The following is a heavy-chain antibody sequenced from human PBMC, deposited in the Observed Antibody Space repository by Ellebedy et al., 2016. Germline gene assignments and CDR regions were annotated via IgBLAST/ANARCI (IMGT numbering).Heavy chain of an antibody. CDR2: ISGNAMST. V-gene: IGHV3-23*01. Sequence: GGSLRLXXAGSGFTFGSYTMSWVRQAPGKGLEWVSGISGNAMSTAYAGSVKGRFTVSKDNSKNTLYLEMNSVRAEDTAIYYCARESDWQLRIDCWGQGTLVTVSS. J-gene: IGHJ4*02. CDR3: ARESDWQLRIDC. CDR1: GFTFGSYT. D-gene: IGHD2-21*02.